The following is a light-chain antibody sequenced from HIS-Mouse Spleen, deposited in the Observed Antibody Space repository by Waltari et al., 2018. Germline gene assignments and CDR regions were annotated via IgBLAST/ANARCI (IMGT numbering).Light chain of an antibody. CDR2: DVS. V-gene: IGLV2-14*03. Sequence: QSALTQPASVSGSPGQSITISCTGTSSYVGGYNSFSWYQQHPGKAPKLMIYDVSNRPSGVSNRFSGSKSGNTASLTISGLQAEDEADYYCSSYTSSSTWVFGGGTKLTVL. J-gene: IGLJ3*02. CDR3: SSYTSSSTWV. CDR1: SSYVGGYNS.